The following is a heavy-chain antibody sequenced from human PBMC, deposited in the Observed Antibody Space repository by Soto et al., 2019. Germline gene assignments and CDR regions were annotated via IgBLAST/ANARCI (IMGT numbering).Heavy chain of an antibody. CDR1: GGTFGSDA. CDR3: ARDRTDSGYYTHWLDP. Sequence: GASVKVSCKASGGTFGSDAITWVRQAPGQGLEWVGRIIPIFGTTNYAQNLQGRVTISADKSTLTSYMELHSLTSDDTALYYCARDRTDSGYYTHWLDPCGHGTQVTVSS. V-gene: IGHV1-69*06. CDR2: IIPIFGTT. J-gene: IGHJ5*02. D-gene: IGHD3-22*01.